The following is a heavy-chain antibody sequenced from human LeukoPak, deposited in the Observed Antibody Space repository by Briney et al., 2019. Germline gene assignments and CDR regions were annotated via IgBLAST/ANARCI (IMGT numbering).Heavy chain of an antibody. V-gene: IGHV1-2*02. CDR2: INPNSGGT. CDR1: GYTFTGYY. Sequence: GASVKVSCKASGYTFTGYYMHWVRQAPGQGLEWMGWINPNSGGTNYAQKFQGRVTMTRDTSISTAYMELSRLRSDDTAVYYCARDRIGDYYGSGSYPDYWGQGTLVTVSS. J-gene: IGHJ4*02. D-gene: IGHD3-10*01. CDR3: ARDRIGDYYGSGSYPDY.